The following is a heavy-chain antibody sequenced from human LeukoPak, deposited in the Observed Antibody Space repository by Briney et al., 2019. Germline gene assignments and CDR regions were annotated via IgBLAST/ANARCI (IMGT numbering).Heavy chain of an antibody. Sequence: SETLSLTCTVSGGSISSSSYYWGWIRQPPGKGLEWIGSIYYSGSTYYNPSLKSRVTISVDTSKNQFSLKLSSVTAADTAVYYCARHSIVVVPAAAFDDWGQGTLVTVSS. CDR1: GGSISSSSYY. J-gene: IGHJ4*02. CDR2: IYYSGST. D-gene: IGHD2-2*01. V-gene: IGHV4-39*01. CDR3: ARHSIVVVPAAAFDD.